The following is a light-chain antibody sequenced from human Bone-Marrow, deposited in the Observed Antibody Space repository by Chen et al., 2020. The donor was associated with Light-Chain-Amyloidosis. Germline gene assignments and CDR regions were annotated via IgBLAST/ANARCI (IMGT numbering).Light chain of an antibody. Sequence: VMTXXPLSLPVTPGEPASXSCXXXQSLLHSSGYNSLXXYLQKPGQSPQLLLYLGSTRASGVPDRFXXXGSXXXFTXXISRVXAEDVXVYYCMQGLQTPYTFGQGTKLEIK. CDR3: MQGLQTPYT. CDR2: LGS. J-gene: IGKJ2*01. V-gene: IGKV2-28*01. CDR1: QSLLHSSGYNS.